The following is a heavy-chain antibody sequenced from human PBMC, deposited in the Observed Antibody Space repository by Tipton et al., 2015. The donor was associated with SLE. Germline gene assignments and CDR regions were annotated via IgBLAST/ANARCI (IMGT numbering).Heavy chain of an antibody. V-gene: IGHV3-7*01. D-gene: IGHD1-14*01. CDR2: IKRDGSEK. J-gene: IGHJ4*02. Sequence: SLRVSCAASGFTFVNYWMSWVRQAPGKGLEWVANIKRDGSEKYFVDSVRGRFTISRDNDKNSVYLQMDSLRAEDTAVYYCARAPWYFDYWGQGIPVTVSS. CDR1: GFTFVNYW. CDR3: ARAPWYFDY.